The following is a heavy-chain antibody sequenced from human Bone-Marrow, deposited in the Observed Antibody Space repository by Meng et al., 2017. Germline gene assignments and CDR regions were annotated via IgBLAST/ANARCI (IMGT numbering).Heavy chain of an antibody. CDR3: ARAGSSSSRNWFDP. J-gene: IGHJ5*02. Sequence: GGSLRLSCAASGFTFSNYAIHWVRQAPGKGLDWVAVISYHGSKKDYADSVKGRFTISRDESMATVFLEMNSLRAEDTAVYYCARAGSSSSRNWFDPWGQGTLVTVSS. D-gene: IGHD6-6*01. V-gene: IGHV3-30*01. CDR2: ISYHGSKK. CDR1: GFTFSNYA.